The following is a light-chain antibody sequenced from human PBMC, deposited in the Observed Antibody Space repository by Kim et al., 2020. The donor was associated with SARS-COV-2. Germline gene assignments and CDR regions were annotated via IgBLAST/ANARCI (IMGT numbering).Light chain of an antibody. V-gene: IGLV2-14*03. CDR1: SSDIGVYNF. Sequence: QSMTISCTGTSSDIGVYNFVSWYQHYPGKAPQLVMYDVIKRPSGISSRFSGSKSGNTASLTISGLQAEDEADYFCTSYTSSTTVVFGTGTKVTVL. CDR2: DVI. J-gene: IGLJ1*01. CDR3: TSYTSSTTVV.